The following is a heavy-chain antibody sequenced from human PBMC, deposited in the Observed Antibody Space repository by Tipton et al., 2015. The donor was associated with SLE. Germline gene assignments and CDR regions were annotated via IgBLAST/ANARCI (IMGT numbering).Heavy chain of an antibody. CDR1: EYTFTSYD. V-gene: IGHV1-46*01. Sequence: QSGAEVKKPGASVKVSCKASEYTFTSYDINWVRQATGQGLEWMGIINPSGGSTSYAQKFQGRVTMTRDTSTSTVYMELSSLRSEDTAVYYCASIAAPTGMDVWGQGTTVTVSS. CDR3: ASIAAPTGMDV. CDR2: INPSGGST. J-gene: IGHJ6*02. D-gene: IGHD6-13*01.